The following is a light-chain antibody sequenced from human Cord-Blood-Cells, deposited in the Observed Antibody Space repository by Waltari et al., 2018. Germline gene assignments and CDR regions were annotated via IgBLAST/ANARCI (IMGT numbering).Light chain of an antibody. CDR1: QSLLHSNGYNY. CDR2: LGS. Sequence: DIVMTQSPLSLPVTPGEPASISCRSSQSLLHSNGYNYLDWYLQKPGPYPQLLIYLGSNRASGVPDRFSGSGSGTDFTLKISRVEAEDVGVYYCMQALQTPYTFGQGTKLEIK. J-gene: IGKJ2*01. V-gene: IGKV2-28*01. CDR3: MQALQTPYT.